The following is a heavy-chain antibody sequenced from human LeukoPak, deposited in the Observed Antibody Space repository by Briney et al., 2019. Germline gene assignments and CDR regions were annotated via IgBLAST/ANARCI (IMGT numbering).Heavy chain of an antibody. J-gene: IGHJ4*02. Sequence: PGGSLRLSCAASGFTFSSYGMHWVRQAPGKGLEWVAVIWYDGSNKYYADSVKGRFTISRDNSKNTLYLQMNSLRAEDTAVYYCAKRQRSYDFWSGPLDYWGQGTLVTVSS. D-gene: IGHD3-3*01. CDR1: GFTFSSYG. CDR3: AKRQRSYDFWSGPLDY. V-gene: IGHV3-33*06. CDR2: IWYDGSNK.